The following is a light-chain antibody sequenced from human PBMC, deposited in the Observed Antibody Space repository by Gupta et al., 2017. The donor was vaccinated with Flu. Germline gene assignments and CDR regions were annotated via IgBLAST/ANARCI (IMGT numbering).Light chain of an antibody. CDR3: SSHTSSSPLV. V-gene: IGLV2-14*01. CDR2: EVT. J-gene: IGLJ2*01. CDR1: NSDVGGYNY. Sequence: SPLTPPAPVSGSPGPSLTISCTGTNSDVGGYNYVSWYQQHPGNAPRLMIYEVTKRPAGIASRFSGSKSGNTASLTISGRQAEDEADYYGSSHTSSSPLVFGGGTKVTVV.